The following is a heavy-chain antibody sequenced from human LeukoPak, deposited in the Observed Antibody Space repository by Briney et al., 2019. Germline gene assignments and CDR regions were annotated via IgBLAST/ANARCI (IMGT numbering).Heavy chain of an antibody. CDR3: AFFFKQKTAYDMDV. Sequence: PGGSLRLSWAAAGFTFSNYDMSWVRQAPGKGLEWVAYMGSSGSTIYYADSVKGRFTISRDNAKNSLYLQMNSLRAEDTAVYYCAFFFKQKTAYDMDVRGQGTTVTVSS. D-gene: IGHD3-3*01. CDR2: MGSSGSTI. J-gene: IGHJ6*02. CDR1: GFTFSNYD. V-gene: IGHV3-11*01.